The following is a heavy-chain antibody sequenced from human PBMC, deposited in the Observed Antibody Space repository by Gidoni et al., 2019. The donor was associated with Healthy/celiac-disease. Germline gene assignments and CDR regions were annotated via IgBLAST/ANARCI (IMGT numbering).Heavy chain of an antibody. D-gene: IGHD6-19*01. CDR3: AKDDRIAVAGMWDY. V-gene: IGHV3-23*01. J-gene: IGHJ4*02. CDR2: SSGSGGST. Sequence: EVQLLESGGGLVQPGGSLRLSCAASGFTFSTYAMSWVRQAPGKGLGGVLASSGSGGSTYYADSVKGRFTISRDNSKNTLYLQMNSLRAEDTAVYYCAKDDRIAVAGMWDYWGQGTLVTVSS. CDR1: GFTFSTYA.